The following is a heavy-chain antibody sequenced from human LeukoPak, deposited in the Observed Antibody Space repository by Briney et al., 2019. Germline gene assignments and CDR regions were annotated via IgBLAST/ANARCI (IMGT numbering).Heavy chain of an antibody. CDR3: AKPVIPSAYQGTYYMDV. CDR1: GLICSSHG. J-gene: IGHJ6*03. CDR2: IRHDESKT. V-gene: IGHV3-30*02. Sequence: GGSLRLSCAASGLICSSHGMHWVRQAPGEGLEWVAYIRHDESKTFYADPVKSRFTISRDNSKNTLYLQMHSLRAEDTALYYCAKPVIPSAYQGTYYMDVWGKGTTVTVSS. D-gene: IGHD3-16*01.